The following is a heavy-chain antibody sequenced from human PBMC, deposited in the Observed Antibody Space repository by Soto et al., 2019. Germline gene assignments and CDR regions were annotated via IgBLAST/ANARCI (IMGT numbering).Heavy chain of an antibody. CDR2: IYNGGST. CDR3: GNSPVSLDTICYFDY. CDR1: GDSVSSVGFH. Sequence: TLSLTCTVSGDSVSSVGFHWAWPRRPPGKGLEWIGYIYNGGSTDYRPSLESRMQMSLDADMNHYSLRLNSVNAAGNAVDYYGNSPVSLDTICYFDYWGQGKLVTVSS. J-gene: IGHJ4*02. D-gene: IGHD1-1*01. V-gene: IGHV4-30-4*01.